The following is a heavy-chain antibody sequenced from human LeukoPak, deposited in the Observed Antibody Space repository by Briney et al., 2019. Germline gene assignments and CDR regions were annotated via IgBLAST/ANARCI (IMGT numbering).Heavy chain of an antibody. CDR2: INPSGGST. CDR3: ARGLGDYNTDWFPVSGY. J-gene: IGHJ4*02. Sequence: ASVKVSCKASGYTFTSYYMHWVRQAPGQGLEWMGIINPSGGSTSYAQKFQGRVTMTRDTSISTAYMELSSLGSEDTAIYYCARGLGDYNTDWFPVSGYWGQGTLVTVSS. CDR1: GYTFTSYY. D-gene: IGHD3-9*01. V-gene: IGHV1-46*01.